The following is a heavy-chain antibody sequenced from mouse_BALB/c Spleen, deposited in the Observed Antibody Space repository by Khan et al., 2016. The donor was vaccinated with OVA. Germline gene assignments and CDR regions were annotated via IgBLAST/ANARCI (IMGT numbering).Heavy chain of an antibody. D-gene: IGHD2-10*01. CDR1: GFTFSTYA. CDR2: ISSDGDYT. V-gene: IGHV5-9-3*01. CDR3: ARSSYGNFGY. J-gene: IGHJ3*02. Sequence: EVELVESGGGLVKPGGSLKLSCEVSGFTFSTYAMSWVRQNSEKRLEWVASISSDGDYTFYLASVKGRFTISRDNAKNTLYLEMSSLRSDDTAMFYCARSSYGNFGYWGQGTLVTVSA.